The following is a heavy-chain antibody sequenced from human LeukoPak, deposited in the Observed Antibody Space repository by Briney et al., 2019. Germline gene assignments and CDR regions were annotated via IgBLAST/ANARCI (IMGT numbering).Heavy chain of an antibody. D-gene: IGHD5-24*01. CDR1: GYTFTSNY. Sequence: ASVKVSCKAFGYTFTSNYMHWVRRAPEQGPEWMGVISPSGGSTTYAQKFQGRVTLTRDMSTSTDYLELSSLRSEDTAVYYCARDNSVRDEAWWFNPWGQGTLVTVSS. CDR3: ARDNSVRDEAWWFNP. V-gene: IGHV1-46*01. J-gene: IGHJ5*02. CDR2: ISPSGGST.